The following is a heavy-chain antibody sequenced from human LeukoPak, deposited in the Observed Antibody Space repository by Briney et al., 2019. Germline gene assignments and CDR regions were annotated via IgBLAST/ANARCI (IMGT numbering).Heavy chain of an antibody. V-gene: IGHV3-21*01. CDR3: AIDPYSSGWYKDAFDI. Sequence: GGSLRLSCAASGFTLSSNRVNWVRKAPGKGLEWVSSISGSSSKKNYADSVKGRFTIFRDNAQNSLFLQLNSLRAEDTAVYYCAIDPYSSGWYKDAFDISGQGTMVTVSS. CDR2: ISGSSSKK. CDR1: GFTLSSNR. D-gene: IGHD6-19*01. J-gene: IGHJ3*02.